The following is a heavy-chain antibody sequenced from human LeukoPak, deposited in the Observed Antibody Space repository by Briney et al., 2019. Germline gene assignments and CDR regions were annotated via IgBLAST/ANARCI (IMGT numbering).Heavy chain of an antibody. CDR1: RGSIRTYY. J-gene: IGHJ6*02. V-gene: IGHV4-34*01. Sequence: SETLSLTCTVSRGSIRTYYWSWIRQPPGKGLEWIGEINHSGSTNYNPSLKSRVTISVDTSKNQFSLKLSSVTAADTAVYYCARGSFYYYYYGMDVWGQGTTVTVSS. D-gene: IGHD1-26*01. CDR3: ARGSFYYYYYGMDV. CDR2: INHSGST.